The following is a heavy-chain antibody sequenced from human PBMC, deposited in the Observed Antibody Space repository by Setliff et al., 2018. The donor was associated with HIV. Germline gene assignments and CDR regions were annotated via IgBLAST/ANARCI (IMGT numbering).Heavy chain of an antibody. CDR1: GEPISSGSYY. V-gene: IGHV4-61*09. CDR2: MYPSGSG. CDR3: ASPYSGSYSGFQY. Sequence: PSETLSLTCSVSGEPISSGSYYWGWLRQPAGKELQWIGHMYPSGSGNYNPSLESRVTISVDTSKNQFSLKVRSVTAADTGIYYCASPYSGSYSGFQYWGQGTLVTVSS. D-gene: IGHD1-26*01. J-gene: IGHJ1*01.